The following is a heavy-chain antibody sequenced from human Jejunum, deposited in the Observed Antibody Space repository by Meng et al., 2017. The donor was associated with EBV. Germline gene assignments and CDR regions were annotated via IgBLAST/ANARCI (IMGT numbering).Heavy chain of an antibody. CDR1: GGSVSTASYD. CDR2: IYYSGNT. D-gene: IGHD3-22*01. V-gene: IGHV4-61*01. J-gene: IGHJ4*02. CDR3: ARVVDYYERSGYPDF. Sequence: QVQLQEAGPGLVKPSGTLSLTCTVSGGSVSTASYDWSWIRQSPGKGLEWIGYIYYSGNTNYNPSLKSRATITVDTSKNQFSLKLSSVTAADTAVYYCARVVDYYERSGYPDFWGQGTLVTVSS.